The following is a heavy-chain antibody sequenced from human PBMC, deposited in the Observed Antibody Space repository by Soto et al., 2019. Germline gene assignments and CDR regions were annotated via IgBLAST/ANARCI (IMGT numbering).Heavy chain of an antibody. CDR2: ILVGGST. Sequence: LRLSCAASGFTCSSYDMSWVRQAPGKGLEWVSTILVGGSTHYPDSVKGRFTISRDNSKNTVFLQMNSLTAGDTAAYYCAKATATGGGAFDICGQGTMVTVSS. J-gene: IGHJ3*02. CDR1: GFTCSSYD. D-gene: IGHD2-8*02. V-gene: IGHV3-23*01. CDR3: AKATATGGGAFDI.